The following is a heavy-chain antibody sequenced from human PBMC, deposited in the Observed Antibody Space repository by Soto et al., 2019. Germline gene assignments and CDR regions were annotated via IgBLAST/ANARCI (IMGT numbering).Heavy chain of an antibody. V-gene: IGHV3-23*01. CDR3: AKEDIVVVVAAHVDY. CDR1: GFTFSNFG. Sequence: EVQLLESGGGLAQPGGSLRLSCAASGFTFSNFGMSWVRQAPGKGLQWVSTISTSETRTYYADSVKGRLTISRDNSKNTLYLQLNSLRAEDTAVYYCAKEDIVVVVAAHVDYWGQGTLVTVSS. D-gene: IGHD2-15*01. CDR2: ISTSETRT. J-gene: IGHJ4*02.